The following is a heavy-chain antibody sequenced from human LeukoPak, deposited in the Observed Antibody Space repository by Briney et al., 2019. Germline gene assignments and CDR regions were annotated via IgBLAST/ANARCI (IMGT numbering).Heavy chain of an antibody. J-gene: IGHJ4*02. CDR3: AKDGRTTVTID. D-gene: IGHD4-17*01. V-gene: IGHV3-21*04. CDR1: GFTFSSYS. Sequence: PGGSLRLSCAASGFTFSSYSMNWVRQAPGKGLEWVSSISSSSSYIYYADSVKGRLTISRDNSRNTLYLQMNSLRAEDTAVYYCAKDGRTTVTIDWGQGTLVTVSS. CDR2: ISSSSSYI.